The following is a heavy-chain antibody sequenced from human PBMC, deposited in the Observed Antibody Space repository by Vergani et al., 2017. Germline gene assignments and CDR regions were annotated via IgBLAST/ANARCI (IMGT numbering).Heavy chain of an antibody. CDR1: GGPFSSYA. CDR3: AVGDCSSTSCYGRVGYYYYYMDV. D-gene: IGHD2-2*01. CDR2: LIPIFGTA. Sequence: QVQLVQSGAEVKKPGSSVKVSCKASGGPFSSYAISWVRQAPGQGLEWMGVLIPIFGTANYAPKFQGRVTITADDSTSTAYMELSSLRSEDTAVYYCAVGDCSSTSCYGRVGYYYYYMDVWGKGTTITVSS. V-gene: IGHV1-69*01. J-gene: IGHJ6*03.